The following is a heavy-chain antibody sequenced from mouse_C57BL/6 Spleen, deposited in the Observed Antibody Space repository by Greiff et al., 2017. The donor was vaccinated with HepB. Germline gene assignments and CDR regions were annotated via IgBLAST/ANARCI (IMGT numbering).Heavy chain of an antibody. CDR1: GYTFTDYN. D-gene: IGHD1-1*01. V-gene: IGHV1-18*01. Sequence: EVKLQQSGPELVKPGASVKIPCKASGYTFTDYNMDWVKQSHGKSLEWIGDINPNNGGTIYNQKFKGKATLTVDKSSSTAYMELRSLTSEDTAVYYCARKGAYYGSNNWYFDVWGTGTTVTVSS. CDR2: INPNNGGT. J-gene: IGHJ1*03. CDR3: ARKGAYYGSNNWYFDV.